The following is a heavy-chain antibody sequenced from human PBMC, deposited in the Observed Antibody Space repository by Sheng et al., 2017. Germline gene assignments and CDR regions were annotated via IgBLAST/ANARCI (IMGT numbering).Heavy chain of an antibody. V-gene: IGHV3-30*03. J-gene: IGHJ6*03. CDR1: GFTFSSYG. Sequence: QVQLVESGGGVVQPGRSLRLSCAASGFTFSSYGMHWVRQAPGKGLEWVAVISYDGSNKYYADSVKGRFTISRDNSKNTLYLQMNSLRAEDTAVYYCAGAYYYYYYMDVVGPRDHGHR. CDR3: AGAYYYYYYMDV. CDR2: ISYDGSNK.